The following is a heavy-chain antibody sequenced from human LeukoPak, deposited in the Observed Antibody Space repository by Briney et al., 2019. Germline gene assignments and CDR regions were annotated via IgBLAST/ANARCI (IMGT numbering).Heavy chain of an antibody. D-gene: IGHD2-2*01. V-gene: IGHV4-39*07. Sequence: SETLSLTCTVSGGSISTTIYYWAWIRQPPGKGLEWIGTIYYSGSTYYNPSLKSRVTISVDTSKNQFSLKLSSVTAADTAVYYCARDSKHYGMDVWGQGTTVTVSS. CDR1: GGSISTTIYY. CDR3: ARDSKHYGMDV. CDR2: IYYSGST. J-gene: IGHJ6*02.